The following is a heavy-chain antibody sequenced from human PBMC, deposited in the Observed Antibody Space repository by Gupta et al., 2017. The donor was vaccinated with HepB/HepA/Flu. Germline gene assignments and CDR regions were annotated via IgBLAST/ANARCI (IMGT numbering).Heavy chain of an antibody. D-gene: IGHD3-10*01. V-gene: IGHV4-4*02. Sequence: QVQLHYSDPGRVKLSGTLALICTVSGGSSSISNWWSWVRRPPGKGLEWIGEIHHTRSTNYNPSLKSRVTISVYTSKNQFSLKLSSVTAADTAVYYCARWFGALEGGPDAFDIWGQGTMVTVSS. CDR1: GGSSSISNW. CDR2: IHHTRST. CDR3: ARWFGALEGGPDAFDI. J-gene: IGHJ3*02.